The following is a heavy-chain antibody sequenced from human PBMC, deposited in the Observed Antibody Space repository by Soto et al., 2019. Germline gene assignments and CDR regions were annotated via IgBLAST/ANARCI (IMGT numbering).Heavy chain of an antibody. CDR2: IIPIFGTA. Sequence: QVQLVQAGAEVKKPGSSVKVSCKASGGTFSSYAISWVRQAPGQGLEWMGGIIPIFGTANYAQTFQGRAPITADKSTSQAYRGLSSLRSEDTAVYYCVRGGGRGIYYYGMDVWGQGTTVTVSS. D-gene: IGHD3-16*01. CDR1: GGTFSSYA. V-gene: IGHV1-69*06. J-gene: IGHJ6*02. CDR3: VRGGGRGIYYYGMDV.